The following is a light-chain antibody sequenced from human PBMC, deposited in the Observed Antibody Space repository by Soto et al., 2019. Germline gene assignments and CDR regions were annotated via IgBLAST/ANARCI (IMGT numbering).Light chain of an antibody. Sequence: EIVMTQSPATLSVSPGERATLSCRASQSVSSNVAWYQQKPGQAPRLLIYGASTRATGIPARFSGSGSGTEFTLTISSLTSEDFAVYYCQQYNNWPPTFGQGTKVESK. CDR3: QQYNNWPPT. CDR1: QSVSSN. CDR2: GAS. J-gene: IGKJ1*01. V-gene: IGKV3-15*01.